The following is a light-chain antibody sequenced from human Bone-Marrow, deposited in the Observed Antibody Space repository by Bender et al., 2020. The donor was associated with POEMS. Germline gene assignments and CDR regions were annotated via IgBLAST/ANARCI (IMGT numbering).Light chain of an antibody. Sequence: QSALTQPASVSGSPGQSITISCTGTSSDVGGYNYVSWYQQHPDKAPKLMIYDVSNRPSGVPNRFSGSKSGNTASLTISGLQAEDEADYYCSSYATSGARVFGTGTKVTVL. CDR3: SSYATSGARV. CDR1: SSDVGGYNY. CDR2: DVS. V-gene: IGLV2-14*03. J-gene: IGLJ1*01.